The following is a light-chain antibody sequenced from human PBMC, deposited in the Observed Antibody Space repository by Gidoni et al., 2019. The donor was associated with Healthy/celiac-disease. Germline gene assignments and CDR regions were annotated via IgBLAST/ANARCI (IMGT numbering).Light chain of an antibody. V-gene: IGKV1-39*01. J-gene: IGKJ2*01. CDR1: QSISSY. CDR3: QQSYSTPFYT. CDR2: AAS. Sequence: DIQMTQSPSSLSASVGDRVTITCRASQSISSYLNCYQQKPGKAPKLLIYAASSLQSGVPSRFSGSGSGTDFTLTISSLQPEDFATYYCQQSYSTPFYTFGQGTKLEIK.